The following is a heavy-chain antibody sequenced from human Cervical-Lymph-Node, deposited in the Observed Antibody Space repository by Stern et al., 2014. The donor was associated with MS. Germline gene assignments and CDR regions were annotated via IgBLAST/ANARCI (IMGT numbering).Heavy chain of an antibody. CDR1: GFTFSSYS. V-gene: IGHV3-21*01. Sequence: VQLVESGGGLVKPGGSLRLSCAASGFTFSSYSMNWVRQAPGKGLEWVSSISSSSSYIYYADSVKGRFTISRDNAKNSLYLQMNSLRAEDTAVYYCARVRIDSSGYYYFDYWGQGTLVTVSS. CDR2: ISSSSSYI. D-gene: IGHD3-22*01. J-gene: IGHJ4*02. CDR3: ARVRIDSSGYYYFDY.